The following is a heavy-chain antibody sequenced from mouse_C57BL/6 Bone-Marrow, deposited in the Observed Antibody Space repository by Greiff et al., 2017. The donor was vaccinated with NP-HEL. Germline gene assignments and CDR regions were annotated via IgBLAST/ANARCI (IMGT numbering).Heavy chain of an antibody. CDR2: IYPGSGST. Sequence: QVQLQQPGAELVKPGASVKMSCKASGYTFTSYWITWVKQRPGQGLEWIGDIYPGSGSTNYNEKFKSKATLTVDTSSSTAYMQLSGLTSEDSAVYYCARVYYGSSYDYAMDYWGQGTSVTVSS. D-gene: IGHD1-1*01. CDR1: GYTFTSYW. V-gene: IGHV1-55*01. CDR3: ARVYYGSSYDYAMDY. J-gene: IGHJ4*01.